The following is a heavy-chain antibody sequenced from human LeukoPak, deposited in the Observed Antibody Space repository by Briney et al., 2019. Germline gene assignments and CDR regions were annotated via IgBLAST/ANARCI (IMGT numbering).Heavy chain of an antibody. CDR2: ISYDGSNK. J-gene: IGHJ4*02. D-gene: IGHD2-21*01. CDR3: AKAYCGGDCHSRLYYFDY. Sequence: GGSLRLSCAASGFTFSSYGMHWVRQAPGKGLEWVAVISYDGSNKYYADSVKGRFTISRDNSKNTLYLQMNSLRAEDTAVYYCAKAYCGGDCHSRLYYFDYWGQGTLVTVSS. CDR1: GFTFSSYG. V-gene: IGHV3-30*18.